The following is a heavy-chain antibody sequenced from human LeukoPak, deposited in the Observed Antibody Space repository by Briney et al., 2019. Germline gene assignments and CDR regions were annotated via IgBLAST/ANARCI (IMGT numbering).Heavy chain of an antibody. Sequence: GESLKISCEGSGYSFTSYWIGWVRQMPGKGLEWMGIIYPGDSDTRYSPSFQGQVTISADKSISTAYLQWSSLKASDTAMYYCARQYCSSTSCHGNWFDPWGQGTLVTVSS. D-gene: IGHD2-2*01. CDR3: ARQYCSSTSCHGNWFDP. J-gene: IGHJ5*02. V-gene: IGHV5-51*01. CDR1: GYSFTSYW. CDR2: IYPGDSDT.